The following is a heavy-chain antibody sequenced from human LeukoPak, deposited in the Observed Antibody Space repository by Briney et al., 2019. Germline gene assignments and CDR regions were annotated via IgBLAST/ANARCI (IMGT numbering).Heavy chain of an antibody. CDR2: IRYDGYNK. CDR3: AGIAARGLYYYYMDV. Sequence: GGSLRLSCAASGFTFSSYGMHWVRQAPGKGLEWVTFIRYDGYNKYYADSLKGRFTISRDNSKNTLYLHMNSLRAEDTAVYYCAGIAARGLYYYYMDVWGKGTTVTVSS. J-gene: IGHJ6*03. CDR1: GFTFSSYG. V-gene: IGHV3-30*02. D-gene: IGHD6-6*01.